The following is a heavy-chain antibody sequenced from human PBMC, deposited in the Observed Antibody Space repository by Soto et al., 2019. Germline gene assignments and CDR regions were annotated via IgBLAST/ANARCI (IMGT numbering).Heavy chain of an antibody. CDR3: ARDRRAGVPAAKTPGPGSWFDP. J-gene: IGHJ5*02. Sequence: SETLSLTCTVSGGSISSGGYYWSWIRQHPGKGLEWIGYIYYSGSTYYNPSLKSRVTISVDTSKNHFSLNLSSVTAADTAVYYCARDRRAGVPAAKTPGPGSWFDPWGQGTLVTVSS. V-gene: IGHV4-31*03. CDR2: IYYSGST. CDR1: GGSISSGGYY. D-gene: IGHD2-2*01.